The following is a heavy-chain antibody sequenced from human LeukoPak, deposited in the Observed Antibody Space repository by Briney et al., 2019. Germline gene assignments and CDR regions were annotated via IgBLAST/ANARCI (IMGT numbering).Heavy chain of an antibody. CDR2: INPSGGST. D-gene: IGHD2-15*01. CDR1: GYTFTSYY. CDR3: AREYCSGGSCYGLDY. J-gene: IGHJ4*02. Sequence: ASVKDSCKASGYTFTSYYMHWVRQAPGQGLEWMRIINPSGGSTSYAQKFQGRVTMTRDTSTSTVYMELSSLRSEDTAVYYCAREYCSGGSCYGLDYWGQGTLVTVSS. V-gene: IGHV1-46*01.